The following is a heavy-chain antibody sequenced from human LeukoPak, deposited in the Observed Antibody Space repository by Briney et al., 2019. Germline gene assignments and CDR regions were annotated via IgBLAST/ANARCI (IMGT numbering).Heavy chain of an antibody. CDR2: TSNDGIST. CDR3: AREAIGNIDY. CDR1: GFIFSRYW. D-gene: IGHD1-1*01. V-gene: IGHV3-74*01. J-gene: IGHJ4*02. Sequence: GGSLRLSCEASGFIFSRYWMHWVRQAPGKGLVWVSRTSNDGISTDYADSVKGRFTISRDNGNNTLYLQMNSLTVEDTAVYYCAREAIGNIDYWGRGTLVTVSS.